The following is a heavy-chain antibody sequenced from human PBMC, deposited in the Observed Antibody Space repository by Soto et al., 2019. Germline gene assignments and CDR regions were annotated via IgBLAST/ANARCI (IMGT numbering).Heavy chain of an antibody. Sequence: VKVSCKASGYTFTSYAMHWVRQAPGQRLEWMGWINAGNGNTKYSQKLQGRVTITRDTSASTAYMELSSLRSEDTAVYYCARDPSYYGMDVWGQGTTVTVSS. J-gene: IGHJ6*02. CDR1: GYTFTSYA. CDR3: ARDPSYYGMDV. CDR2: INAGNGNT. V-gene: IGHV1-3*01.